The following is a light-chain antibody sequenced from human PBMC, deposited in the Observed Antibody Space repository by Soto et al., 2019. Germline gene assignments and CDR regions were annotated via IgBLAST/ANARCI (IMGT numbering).Light chain of an antibody. CDR1: QRVSTS. Sequence: IVLTQSPVTLALSPGESAVLSCRASQRVSTSLAWYQHKPGQAPRLFIYDASKRAPGIPARFTGSGSGTDFTLTISSLEPEDIAVYYCQVRDFWPSCGQGTKVEIK. CDR3: QVRDFWPS. CDR2: DAS. V-gene: IGKV3-11*01. J-gene: IGKJ1*01.